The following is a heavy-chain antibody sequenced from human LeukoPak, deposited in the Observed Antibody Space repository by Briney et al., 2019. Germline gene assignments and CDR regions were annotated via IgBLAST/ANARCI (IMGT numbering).Heavy chain of an antibody. CDR3: ARESAYDSSGPPRRRPRYFDY. CDR1: GGSISSSSYY. V-gene: IGHV4-61*01. J-gene: IGHJ4*02. Sequence: PSETLSLTCTVSGGSISSSSYYWGWIRQPPGKGLEWIGYIYYSGSTNYNPSLKSRVTISVDTSKNQFSLKLSSVTAADTAVYYCARESAYDSSGPPRRRPRYFDYWGQGTLVTVSS. D-gene: IGHD3-22*01. CDR2: IYYSGST.